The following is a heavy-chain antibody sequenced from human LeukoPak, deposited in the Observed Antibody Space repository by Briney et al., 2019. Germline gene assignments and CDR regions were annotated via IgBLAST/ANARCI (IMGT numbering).Heavy chain of an antibody. CDR2: ISYDGSNK. D-gene: IGHD3-10*01. CDR3: ARDSFAGPYYYYYGMDV. Sequence: GGSLRLSCAASGFTFSSYAMHWVRQAPGKGLEWVAVISYDGSNKYYADSVKGRFTISRDNSKNTLYLQMNSLRAEDTAVYYCARDSFAGPYYYYYGMDVWGQGTTVTVSS. CDR1: GFTFSSYA. J-gene: IGHJ6*02. V-gene: IGHV3-30-3*01.